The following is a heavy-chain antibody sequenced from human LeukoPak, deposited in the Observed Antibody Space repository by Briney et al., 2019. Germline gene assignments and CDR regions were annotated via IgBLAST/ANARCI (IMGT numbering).Heavy chain of an antibody. D-gene: IGHD5-24*01. CDR2: ISSSSSTI. V-gene: IGHV3-48*04. J-gene: IGHJ3*02. CDR3: ARDRGRRDGYNYAFDI. Sequence: PGGSLRLSCAASGFTFSSYSMNWVRQAPGKGLEWVSYISSSSSTIYYADSVKGRFTISRDNAKNSLYLQMNSLRAEDTAVYYCARDRGRRDGYNYAFDIWGQGTMVTVSS. CDR1: GFTFSSYS.